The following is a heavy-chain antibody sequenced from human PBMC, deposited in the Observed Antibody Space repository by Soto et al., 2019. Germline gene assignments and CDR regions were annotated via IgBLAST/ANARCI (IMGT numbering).Heavy chain of an antibody. Sequence: EVQLVESGGGLVQPGGSLRLSCAASGFTFSSYYMSWVRQAQGKGLEWVANINADGSEKYYVDSVKGRFSVSRDNAKSSLYLQMNSLRAEDTAVYYCAKWGGAGSDCWGQGTLVTVSS. D-gene: IGHD1-26*01. CDR2: INADGSEK. V-gene: IGHV3-7*01. CDR1: GFTFSSYY. J-gene: IGHJ4*02. CDR3: AKWGGAGSDC.